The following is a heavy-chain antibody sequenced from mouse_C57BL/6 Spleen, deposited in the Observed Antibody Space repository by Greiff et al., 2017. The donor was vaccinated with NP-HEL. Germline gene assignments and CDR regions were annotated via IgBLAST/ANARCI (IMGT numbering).Heavy chain of an antibody. CDR1: GYTFTSYW. CDR2: IDPSDSYT. J-gene: IGHJ4*01. D-gene: IGHD3-2*02. Sequence: QVQLKESGAELVKPGASVKLSCKASGYTFTSYWMQWVKQRPGQGLEWIGEIDPSDSYTNYNQKFKGKATLTVDTSSSTAYMQLSSLTSEDSAVYYCARLSSGYPHYYAMDYWGQGTSVTVSS. V-gene: IGHV1-50*01. CDR3: ARLSSGYPHYYAMDY.